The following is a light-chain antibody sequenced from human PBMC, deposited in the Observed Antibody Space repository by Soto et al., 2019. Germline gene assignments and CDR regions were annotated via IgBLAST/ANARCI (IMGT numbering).Light chain of an antibody. CDR1: SGHSSYI. Sequence: QLVLTQSSSASASLGSSVKLTCTLSSGHSSYIIAWHQQQPGKAPRYLMKLEGSGSYNKGSGVPDRFSGSSSGADRYLTISNLPVEDEADYYCETWDFNTRVFGGGTKVTVL. CDR2: LEGSGSY. V-gene: IGLV4-60*02. J-gene: IGLJ3*02. CDR3: ETWDFNTRV.